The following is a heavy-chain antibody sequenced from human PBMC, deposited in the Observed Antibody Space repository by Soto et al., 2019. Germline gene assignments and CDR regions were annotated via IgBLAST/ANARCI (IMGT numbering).Heavy chain of an antibody. CDR1: GFSLTTSGVG. CDR3: ARDIVLVPAAMTHYYYYYGMDV. J-gene: IGHJ6*02. D-gene: IGHD2-2*01. Sequence: GSGPTLVNPTPTLTLTCTFSGFSLTTSGVGVGWIRQAPGKALEWLARIDWDDDKFYSTSLKTRLTISKDTSKNHVVLTMTSMDPVDTATYYCARDIVLVPAAMTHYYYYYGMDVWGQGTTVTVSS. CDR2: IDWDDDK. V-gene: IGHV2-70*17.